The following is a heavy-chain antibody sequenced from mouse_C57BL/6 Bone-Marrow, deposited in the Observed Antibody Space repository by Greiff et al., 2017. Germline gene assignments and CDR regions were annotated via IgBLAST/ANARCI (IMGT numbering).Heavy chain of an antibody. D-gene: IGHD3-2*02. V-gene: IGHV5-4*01. Sequence: DVQLVESGGGLVKPGGSLKLSCAASGFTFSSYAMSWVRQTPEKRLEWVATISDGGSYTYYPDNVKGRFTISRDNAKNNLYLQMSHLKSEDTAMYYCARDQKATYAMDYWGQGTSVTVSS. CDR2: ISDGGSYT. CDR1: GFTFSSYA. CDR3: ARDQKATYAMDY. J-gene: IGHJ4*01.